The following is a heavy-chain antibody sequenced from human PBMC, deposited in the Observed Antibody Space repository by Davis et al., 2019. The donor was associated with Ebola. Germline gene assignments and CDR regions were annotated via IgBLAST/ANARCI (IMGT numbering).Heavy chain of an antibody. CDR1: GYTFSSSY. J-gene: IGHJ4*02. CDR3: AREVGETKLDQ. CDR2: INPSGGST. Sequence: ASVKVSCKASGYTFSSSYIHWVRQAPGQGPEWMGIINPSGGSTSYAQKFQGRVTMTRDTSTSTAYMELTNLRSDDTAVYYCAREVGETKLDQWGQGTLVTVSS. D-gene: IGHD1-26*01. V-gene: IGHV1-46*01.